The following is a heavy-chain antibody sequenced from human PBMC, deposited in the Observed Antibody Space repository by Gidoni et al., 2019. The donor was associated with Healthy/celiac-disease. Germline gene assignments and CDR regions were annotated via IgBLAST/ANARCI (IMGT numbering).Heavy chain of an antibody. D-gene: IGHD3-16*02. CDR3: ARQNMITFGGVIVNVYYFDY. CDR1: GGSISSSSYY. J-gene: IGHJ4*02. V-gene: IGHV4-39*07. CDR2: IYYSGST. Sequence: QLQLQESGPGLVKPAQTLSLTCTVSGGSISSSSYYWGWIRQPPGKGLEWIGSIYYSGSTYYNPSLKSRVTISVDTSKNQFSRKLSSVTAADTAVYYCARQNMITFGGVIVNVYYFDYWGQGTLVTVSS.